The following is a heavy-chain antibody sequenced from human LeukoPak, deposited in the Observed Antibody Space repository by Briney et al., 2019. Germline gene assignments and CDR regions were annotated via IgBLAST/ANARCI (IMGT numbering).Heavy chain of an antibody. V-gene: IGHV3-49*03. CDR1: GFNFGVVA. CDR3: ARERAGDVDY. J-gene: IGHJ4*02. Sequence: GGSLRLSCATSGFNFGVVAMDWIRQAPGKGLEWVGFIRHREYGGTAEYAASVNGRFAISRDDSKSIVYLQMNDLRTEDTGVCYCARERAGDVDYWGLGTLVTVSS. CDR2: IRHREYGGTA.